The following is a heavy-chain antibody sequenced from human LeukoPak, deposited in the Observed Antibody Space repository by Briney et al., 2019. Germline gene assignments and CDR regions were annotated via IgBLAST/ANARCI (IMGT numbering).Heavy chain of an antibody. CDR2: ISAYNGNT. CDR1: GYTFTSYG. Sequence: ASVKVSCKASGYTFTSYGISWVRQAPGQGLEWMGWISAYNGNTNYAQKLQGRVTMTTDTSTSTAYMELRSLRSDDTAVYYCASSYGRVRSYYYGMDVWGQGTTVTVSS. V-gene: IGHV1-18*01. D-gene: IGHD3-10*01. CDR3: ASSYGRVRSYYYGMDV. J-gene: IGHJ6*02.